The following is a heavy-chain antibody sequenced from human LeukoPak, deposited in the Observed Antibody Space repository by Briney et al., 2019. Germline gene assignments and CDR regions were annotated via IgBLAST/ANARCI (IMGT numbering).Heavy chain of an antibody. CDR2: ISGSGGST. J-gene: IGHJ4*02. V-gene: IGHV3-23*01. D-gene: IGHD3-22*01. Sequence: PGGSLRLSCAASGFTFSSYAMSWVRQAPGKGLEWVSCISGSGGSTYYADSVKGRFTISRDNSKNTLYLQMNSLRAEDTAVYYCAKGGDSSGYYYIHFDYWGQGTLVTVSS. CDR1: GFTFSSYA. CDR3: AKGGDSSGYYYIHFDY.